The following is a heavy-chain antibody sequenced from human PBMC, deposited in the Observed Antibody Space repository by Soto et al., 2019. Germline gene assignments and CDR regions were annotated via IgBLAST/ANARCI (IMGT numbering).Heavy chain of an antibody. J-gene: IGHJ6*02. Sequence: SETLSLTCTVSGGCISTTTYYWGWVRQPPGKGLEWIGNIYYTGRTYYNPSLKSRVTISVDTSNNQFSLRLNSVTAADTAVYYCATHRRYSSGWYYYGMDVWGQGTTVT. D-gene: IGHD6-25*01. CDR3: ATHRRYSSGWYYYGMDV. CDR2: IYYTGRT. V-gene: IGHV4-39*01. CDR1: GGCISTTTYY.